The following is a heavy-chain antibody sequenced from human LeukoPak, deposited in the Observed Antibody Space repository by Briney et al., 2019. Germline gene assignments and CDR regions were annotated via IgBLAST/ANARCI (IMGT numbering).Heavy chain of an antibody. J-gene: IGHJ3*02. CDR1: GFTFSRYS. CDR3: VRDQTTAMPEAFDN. D-gene: IGHD5-18*01. Sequence: GGSLRLSCAASGFTFSRYSMNWVRQAPGKGLEWVSSLSSSSSYIYYADSVKGRFTISRDNARNSLNLQMNSLRAEDTAVYYCVRDQTTAMPEAFDNWGQGTLVAVSS. CDR2: LSSSSSYI. V-gene: IGHV3-21*04.